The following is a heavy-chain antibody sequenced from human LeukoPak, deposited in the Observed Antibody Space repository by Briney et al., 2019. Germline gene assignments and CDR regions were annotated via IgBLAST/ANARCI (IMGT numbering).Heavy chain of an antibody. CDR3: AETSSGHDPVTRGDY. CDR2: IYYSRST. D-gene: IGHD4-17*01. J-gene: IGHJ4*02. Sequence: SETLSLTCTVSGGSISSYYWSWIRQPPGKGLEWIGYIYYSRSTNYNPSLKSRVTISVDTSKNQFSLKLSSVTAADTAVYYCAETSSGHDPVTRGDYWGQGTLVTVSS. CDR1: GGSISSYY. V-gene: IGHV4-59*12.